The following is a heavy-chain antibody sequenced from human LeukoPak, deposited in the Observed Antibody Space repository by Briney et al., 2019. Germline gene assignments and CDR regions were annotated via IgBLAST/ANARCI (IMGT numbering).Heavy chain of an antibody. CDR1: GGSISSSSYY. CDR2: IYYSGNT. V-gene: IGHV4-39*01. J-gene: IGHJ4*02. CDR3: ARHATVTSFTFAH. D-gene: IGHD4-17*01. Sequence: PSETLSLTCTVSGGSISSSSYYWGWIRQPPGKGLEWIGSIYYSGNTYYNPSLKSRVTISVDTSKNQFSLELSSVTAADTAVYYCARHATVTSFTFAHWGQGTLVTVSS.